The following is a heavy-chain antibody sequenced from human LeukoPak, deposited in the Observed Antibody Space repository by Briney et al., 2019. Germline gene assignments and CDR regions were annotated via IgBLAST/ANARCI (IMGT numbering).Heavy chain of an antibody. CDR1: GYTFTSSW. V-gene: IGHV5-51*01. Sequence: KPGESLKISCEDSGYTFTSSWIGWVRQMPGKGLEWMGMISPGDSGTRYSPSFQGQVTISVDKSISTAYLQWSSLKASDTAMYYCAKCPYGSGKNWFGPWGQGTLVTVSS. J-gene: IGHJ5*02. CDR3: AKCPYGSGKNWFGP. D-gene: IGHD3-10*01. CDR2: ISPGDSGT.